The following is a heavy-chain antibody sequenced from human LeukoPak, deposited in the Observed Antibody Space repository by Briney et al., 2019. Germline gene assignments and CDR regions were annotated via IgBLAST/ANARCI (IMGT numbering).Heavy chain of an antibody. D-gene: IGHD1-1*01. V-gene: IGHV4-4*02. CDR1: GGSISSITW. Sequence: PSETLSLTCAVSGGSISSITWWSWVRQPPGKRLEWIGEIYHTGSTNYNPSLKSRVTMSVDKSKNQFSLKLSSVTAADTAVYYCAREAGPQSLRGTFDPWGQGTLVTVSS. CDR2: IYHTGST. CDR3: AREAGPQSLRGTFDP. J-gene: IGHJ5*02.